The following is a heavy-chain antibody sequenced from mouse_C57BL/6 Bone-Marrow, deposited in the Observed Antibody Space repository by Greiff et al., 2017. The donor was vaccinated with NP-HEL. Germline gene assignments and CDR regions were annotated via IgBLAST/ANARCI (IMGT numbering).Heavy chain of an antibody. V-gene: IGHV1-39*01. CDR3: AKERTRIRRNYFDY. J-gene: IGHJ2*01. CDR1: GYSFTDYN. CDR2: INPNYGTT. Sequence: VQLQQSGPELVKPGASVKISCKASGYSFTDYNMNWVQQSTGKSLEWIGVINPNYGTTSYNQKFKGKATLTVDQSSSTAYMQLNSLTSEDSAVYYCAKERTRIRRNYFDYWGQGTTLTVSS.